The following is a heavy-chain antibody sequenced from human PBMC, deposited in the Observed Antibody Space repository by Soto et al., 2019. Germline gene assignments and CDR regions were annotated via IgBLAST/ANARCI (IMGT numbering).Heavy chain of an antibody. CDR1: GFTFSSYW. J-gene: IGHJ5*02. CDR2: INSDGSST. D-gene: IGHD2-2*01. V-gene: IGHV3-74*01. CDR3: LRWGIVVDGNWFDP. Sequence: GSLRLSCAASGFTFSSYWMHWVRQAPGKGLVWVSRINSDGSSTSYADSVKGRFTISRDNAKNTLYLQMNSLRAEDTAVYYCLRWGIVVDGNWFDPWGQGTLVTVSS.